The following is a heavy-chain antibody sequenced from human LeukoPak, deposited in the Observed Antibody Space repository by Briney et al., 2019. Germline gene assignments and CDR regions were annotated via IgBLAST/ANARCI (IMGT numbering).Heavy chain of an antibody. D-gene: IGHD3-10*01. CDR1: GFTFDDYA. J-gene: IGHJ4*02. CDR3: AKAGVEDNYYFDY. V-gene: IGHV3-9*01. Sequence: GGSLRLSCAASGFTFDDYAMHWVRQAPGKGLEWVSGISWNNGSIGYADSVKGRFTISRDNAKNSLYLQMNSLRAEDTALYYCAKAGVEDNYYFDYWGQGTLVTVSS. CDR2: ISWNNGSI.